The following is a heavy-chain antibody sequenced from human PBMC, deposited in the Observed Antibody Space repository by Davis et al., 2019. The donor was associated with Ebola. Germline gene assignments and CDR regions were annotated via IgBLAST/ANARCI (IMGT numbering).Heavy chain of an antibody. CDR1: GFTFSSYA. CDR3: AKVFRGQRNWFDP. Sequence: GESLKISCAASGFTFSSYAMHWVRQAPGKGLEWVAVISYDGSNKYYADSVKGRFTISRDNSKNTLYLQMNSLRAEDTAVYYCAKVFRGQRNWFDPWGQGTLVTISS. V-gene: IGHV3-30-3*01. D-gene: IGHD3-10*01. J-gene: IGHJ5*02. CDR2: ISYDGSNK.